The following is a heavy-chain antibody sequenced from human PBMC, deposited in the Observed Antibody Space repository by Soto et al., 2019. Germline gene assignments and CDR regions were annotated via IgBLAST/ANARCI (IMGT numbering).Heavy chain of an antibody. J-gene: IGHJ6*02. CDR3: ARASIAARPLALNYYCGLDV. D-gene: IGHD6-6*01. CDR2: IIPIFGTA. V-gene: IGHV1-69*13. CDR1: GGTFSSYA. Sequence: SVKVSCKASGGTFSSYAISWVRQAPGQGLEWMGGIIPIFGTANYAQKFQGRVTITADESTSTAYMELSSLRSEDTAVYYCARASIAARPLALNYYCGLDVWGQGTTVTVSS.